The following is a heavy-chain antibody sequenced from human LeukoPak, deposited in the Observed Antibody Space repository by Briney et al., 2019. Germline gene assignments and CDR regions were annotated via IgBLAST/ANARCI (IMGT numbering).Heavy chain of an antibody. Sequence: GASVKVSCKASGYTFTCYYMHWVRQAPGQGREGMGWINPNSGGTNYAQKFQGRVTMTRDTSISTAYMELSRLRSDDTAVYYCAQGYCSSTSCYVGPPFDYWGQGTLVTVSS. D-gene: IGHD2-2*01. CDR3: AQGYCSSTSCYVGPPFDY. CDR1: GYTFTCYY. V-gene: IGHV1-2*02. J-gene: IGHJ4*02. CDR2: INPNSGGT.